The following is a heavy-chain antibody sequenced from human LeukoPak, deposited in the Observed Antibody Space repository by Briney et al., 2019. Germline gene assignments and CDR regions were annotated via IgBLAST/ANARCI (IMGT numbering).Heavy chain of an antibody. Sequence: ASVKVSCKASGYTFTGFYMHWVRQAPGQGLEWMGWINPYTGDTNYAQKFQGRVTVTRDMSINTAYMELSRLRSDDTAVYYCARDLHWGPDYWGQGTPVTVSS. J-gene: IGHJ4*02. CDR2: INPYTGDT. CDR3: ARDLHWGPDY. D-gene: IGHD7-27*01. V-gene: IGHV1-2*02. CDR1: GYTFTGFY.